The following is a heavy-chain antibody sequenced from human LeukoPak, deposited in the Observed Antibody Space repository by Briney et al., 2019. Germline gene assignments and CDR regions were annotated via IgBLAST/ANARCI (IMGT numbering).Heavy chain of an antibody. J-gene: IGHJ4*02. CDR3: ASTQDLNY. V-gene: IGHV3-30-3*01. CDR1: GFTFSSYA. D-gene: IGHD2-15*01. CDR2: ISYDGSNK. Sequence: PGRSLRLSCAASGFTFSSYAMHWVRQAPGKGLEWVAVISYDGSNKYYADSVKGRFTISRDNSKNTLYLQMNSLRAEDTAVYCCASTQDLNYWGQGTLVTVSS.